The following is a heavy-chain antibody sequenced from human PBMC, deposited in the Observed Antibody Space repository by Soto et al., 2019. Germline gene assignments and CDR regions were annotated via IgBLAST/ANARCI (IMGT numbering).Heavy chain of an antibody. CDR1: GGSISGYY. D-gene: IGHD3-10*01. V-gene: IGHV4-59*12. CDR2: VSYSGST. J-gene: IGHJ4*02. CDR3: ARYGSGSYYPTTFDY. Sequence: PSETLSLTCTVSGGSISGYYWNWIRQPLGKRLEWIAYVSYSGSTNYNPSLKSRVTISVDTSKNQFSLKLSSVTAADTAVYFCARYGSGSYYPTTFDYWGQGTLVTVSS.